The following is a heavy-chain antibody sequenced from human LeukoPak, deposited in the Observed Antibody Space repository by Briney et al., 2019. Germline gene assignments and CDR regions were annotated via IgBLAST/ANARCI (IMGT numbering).Heavy chain of an antibody. J-gene: IGHJ6*02. Sequence: PSETLSLTCAVYGGSFSGYYWNWIRQPPGKGLEWIGGINHSGTTNYNPSLKSRVTISGDTSKNQFSLKLSSVTAADTAVYYCAREDPQTTVPEGLDVWGQGTTVIVSS. CDR3: AREDPQTTVPEGLDV. CDR1: GGSFSGYY. CDR2: INHSGTT. D-gene: IGHD4-17*01. V-gene: IGHV4-34*01.